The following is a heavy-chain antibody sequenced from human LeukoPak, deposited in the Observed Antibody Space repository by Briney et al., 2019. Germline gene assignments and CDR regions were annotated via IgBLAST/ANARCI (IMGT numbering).Heavy chain of an antibody. CDR2: IKPDGSEE. CDR3: VRASRELLRDY. CDR1: GFTFSSYW. V-gene: IGHV3-7*01. J-gene: IGHJ4*02. Sequence: GGSLRLSCAASGFTFSSYWMTWVRQAPGKGLEWVANIKPDGSEEYYVDSVKGRFTISRVNAKNSLYLQMNSLRAEDTAVYYCVRASRELLRDYWGQGTLVTASS. D-gene: IGHD1-26*01.